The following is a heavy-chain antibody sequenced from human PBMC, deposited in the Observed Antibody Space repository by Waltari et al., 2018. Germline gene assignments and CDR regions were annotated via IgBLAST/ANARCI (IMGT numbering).Heavy chain of an antibody. J-gene: IGHJ3*01. CDR3: AKVGVGLTTWYPFDV. Sequence: QVPLVESGGGVVQHGGSLRLSCAASGFPFRRYGNHWVRQAPGKGLEWVAFIRYDASDIYYRDSVKGRFTISRDNSKNTLFLQMSSLRPEDTAVYYCAKVGVGLTTWYPFDVWGQGTMVTVSS. D-gene: IGHD1-1*01. CDR1: GFPFRRYG. V-gene: IGHV3-30*02. CDR2: IRYDASDI.